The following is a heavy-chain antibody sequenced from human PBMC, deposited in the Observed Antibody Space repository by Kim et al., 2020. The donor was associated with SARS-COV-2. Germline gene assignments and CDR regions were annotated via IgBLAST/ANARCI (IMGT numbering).Heavy chain of an antibody. V-gene: IGHV4-59*01. D-gene: IGHD1-26*01. J-gene: IGHJ3*02. Sequence: NSNPPRKRRVTISVDTSKNQFSLKLSSVTAADTAVYYCARVTSGGYDAFDIWGQGTMVTVSS. CDR3: ARVTSGGYDAFDI.